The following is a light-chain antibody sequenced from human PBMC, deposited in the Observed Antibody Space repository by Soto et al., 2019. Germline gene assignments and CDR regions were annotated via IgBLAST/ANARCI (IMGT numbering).Light chain of an antibody. Sequence: DIQMTQSPSSLSASVGDRVTITCRASQSIKNYLNWYQQKPGKAPKLLIYTASSLQSGVPSRFSGSGSGTDFFLTISSLQPEDLGTYYCQQSYSTPRTFGQGTKLEIK. CDR2: TAS. J-gene: IGKJ2*02. V-gene: IGKV1-39*01. CDR3: QQSYSTPRT. CDR1: QSIKNY.